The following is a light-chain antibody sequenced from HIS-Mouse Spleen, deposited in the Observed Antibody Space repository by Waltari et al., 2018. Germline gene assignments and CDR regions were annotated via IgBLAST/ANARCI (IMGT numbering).Light chain of an antibody. CDR3: SSYTSSSTEV. J-gene: IGLJ2*01. V-gene: IGLV2-14*03. CDR2: DVS. Sequence: QSALTQPASVSGSPGQSITISCTGTSSEVGGYNYVTGYQQHPGKAPKLMIYDVSNRPSGVSNRFSGSKSGNTASLTISGLQAEDEADYYCSSYTSSSTEVFGGGTKLTVL. CDR1: SSEVGGYNY.